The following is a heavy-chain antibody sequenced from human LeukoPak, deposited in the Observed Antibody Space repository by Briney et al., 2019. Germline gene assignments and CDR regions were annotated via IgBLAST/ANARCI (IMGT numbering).Heavy chain of an antibody. J-gene: IGHJ3*02. V-gene: IGHV4-39*07. Sequence: SETLSLTCTVSGGSISSSSYYWGWIRQPPGKGLEWIGSIYYSGSTYYNPSLKSRVTISVDTSKNQFSLNLSSVTAADTAVYYCARHQVAGDAFDIWGQGTMVTVSS. CDR2: IYYSGST. CDR1: GGSISSSSYY. CDR3: ARHQVAGDAFDI. D-gene: IGHD6-19*01.